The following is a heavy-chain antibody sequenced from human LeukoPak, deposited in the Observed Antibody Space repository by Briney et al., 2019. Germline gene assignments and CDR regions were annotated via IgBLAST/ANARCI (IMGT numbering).Heavy chain of an antibody. D-gene: IGHD1-26*01. V-gene: IGHV3-74*01. CDR1: GFTFSTYW. Sequence: GGSLRLSCAASGFTFSTYWMHWVRQSPGKGLEWVSRINSDGNTTTYADSVKGRFTISRDNAKNSLYLQMDSLRAEDTAVYYCARDRGSYPPDAFDIWGQGTMVTVSS. CDR2: INSDGNTT. CDR3: ARDRGSYPPDAFDI. J-gene: IGHJ3*02.